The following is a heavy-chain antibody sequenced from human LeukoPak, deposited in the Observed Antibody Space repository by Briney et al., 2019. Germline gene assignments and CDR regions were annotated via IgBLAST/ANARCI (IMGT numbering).Heavy chain of an antibody. CDR2: INHSGST. J-gene: IGHJ4*02. V-gene: IGHV4-34*01. CDR3: ARGREYYDSSGYFDY. Sequence: SETLSLTCAVYGGSFSGYYWSWIRQPPGKGLEWIGEINHSGSTNYNPSLKSRVTISVDTSKNQFSLKLSSVTAADTAVYYCARGREYYDSSGYFDYWGQGTLVTVPS. D-gene: IGHD3-22*01. CDR1: GGSFSGYY.